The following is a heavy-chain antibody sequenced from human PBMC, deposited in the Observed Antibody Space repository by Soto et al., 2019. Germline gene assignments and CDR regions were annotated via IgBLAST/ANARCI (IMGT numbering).Heavy chain of an antibody. V-gene: IGHV3-23*01. CDR3: APDPDTAAADY. CDR1: GFTVSRYA. J-gene: IGHJ4*02. Sequence: EVQLLESGGGLVQPGGSLRLSCAASGFTVSRYALSWVRQAPGKGLVWVSTFGGRRTYYADSVKGRFTISRDNSKNTLYLQMNSLRAEDTALYYCAPDPDTAAADYWGQGTLVTVSS. CDR2: FGGRRT. D-gene: IGHD6-13*01.